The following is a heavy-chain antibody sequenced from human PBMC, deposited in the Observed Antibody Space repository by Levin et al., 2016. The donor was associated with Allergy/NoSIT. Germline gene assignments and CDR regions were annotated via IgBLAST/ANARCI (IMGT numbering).Heavy chain of an antibody. Sequence: GESLKISCAASGFTFSSYAMNWVRQAPGKGLEWVSVISNSGGATYYADSVKGRFTISRDNSKNTLYLQMNSLRAEDTAVYYCAKSYYESSGYFDYWGQGTLVTVSS. CDR3: AKSYYESSGYFDY. D-gene: IGHD3-22*01. V-gene: IGHV3-23*01. CDR1: GFTFSSYA. J-gene: IGHJ4*02. CDR2: ISNSGGAT.